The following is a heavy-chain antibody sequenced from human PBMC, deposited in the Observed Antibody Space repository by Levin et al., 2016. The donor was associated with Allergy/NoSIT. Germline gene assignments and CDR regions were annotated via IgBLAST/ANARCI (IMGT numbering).Heavy chain of an antibody. Sequence: LRLSCTVSGGSISSGGYYWSWIRQHPGKGLEWIGYIYYSGSTYYNPSLKSRVTISVDTSKNQFSLKLSSVTAADTAVYYCARSFPCGGDCYNYFDYWGQGTLVTVSS. CDR1: GGSISSGGYY. CDR3: ARSFPCGGDCYNYFDY. CDR2: IYYSGST. J-gene: IGHJ4*02. D-gene: IGHD2-21*02. V-gene: IGHV4-31*03.